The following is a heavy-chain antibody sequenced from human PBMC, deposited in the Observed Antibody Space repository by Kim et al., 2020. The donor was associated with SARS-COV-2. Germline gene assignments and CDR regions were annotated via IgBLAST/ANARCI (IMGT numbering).Heavy chain of an antibody. CDR1: GFTFSSYW. D-gene: IGHD6-19*01. V-gene: IGHV3-7*01. Sequence: GGSMRLSCAASGFTFSSYWMTWVRQAPGKGLEWVDNIKQDGNQTYYVDSVKGRFTISRDNAKNSLYLQMNSLRAEDTAVYYCARDGDMYSSGKDAFDIWGQGTMVTVSS. J-gene: IGHJ3*02. CDR2: IKQDGNQT. CDR3: ARDGDMYSSGKDAFDI.